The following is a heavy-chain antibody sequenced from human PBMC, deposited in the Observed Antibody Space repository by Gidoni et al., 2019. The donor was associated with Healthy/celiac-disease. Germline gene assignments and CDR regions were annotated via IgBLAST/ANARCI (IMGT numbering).Heavy chain of an antibody. CDR3: ARGEYSSSWYVEEGFDY. Sequence: QVQLQQWGAGLLKPSETLSLTCAAYGGSFSGYYWSWIRHPPGKGLEWIGEINHSGSTNYNPSLKSRVTISVDTSKNPFSLKLSSVTAADTAVYYCARGEYSSSWYVEEGFDYWGQGTLVTVSS. V-gene: IGHV4-34*01. CDR2: INHSGST. CDR1: GGSFSGYY. J-gene: IGHJ4*02. D-gene: IGHD6-13*01.